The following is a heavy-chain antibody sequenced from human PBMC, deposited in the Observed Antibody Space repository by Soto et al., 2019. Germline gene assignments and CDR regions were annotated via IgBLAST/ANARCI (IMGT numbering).Heavy chain of an antibody. CDR2: FDPEDGET. J-gene: IGHJ4*02. CDR3: ATESTWDYDFWRYFDY. CDR1: GYTLTELS. V-gene: IGHV1-24*01. D-gene: IGHD3-3*01. Sequence: ASVKVSCKVSGYTLTELSMHWVRQAPGEGLEWMGGFDPEDGETIYAQKFQGRVTMTEDTSTDTAYMELSSLRSEDTAVYYCATESTWDYDFWRYFDYWGQGTLVTVSS.